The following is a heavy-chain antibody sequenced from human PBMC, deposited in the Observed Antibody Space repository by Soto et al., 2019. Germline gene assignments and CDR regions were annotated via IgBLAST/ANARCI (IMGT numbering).Heavy chain of an antibody. D-gene: IGHD2-8*01. CDR1: GFSVGSNY. J-gene: IGHJ4*02. V-gene: IGHV3-53*02. CDR3: ARKSDSSPVPEADGV. CDR2: IYSNGDT. Sequence: EVQLVETGGGLIQPGGSLRLSCAASGFSVGSNYMTWVRQSPGKGLEWVSLIYSNGDTDYADSVKGRFSISRDNFKNALYLQMKNLRAEDAAVYRCARKSDSSPVPEADGVWGRGTLVTVSS.